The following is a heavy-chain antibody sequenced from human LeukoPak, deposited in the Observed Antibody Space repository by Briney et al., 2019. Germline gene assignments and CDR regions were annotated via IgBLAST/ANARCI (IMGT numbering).Heavy chain of an antibody. Sequence: GGSLRLSCAASGFTFSSYDMHWVRQAPGKGLEWVAVLWYDGNNRYYADSVKGRFTISRDNSKNALYLQMNSLRAEDTAVYYCARESAAGTCDYWGQGTLVTVSS. J-gene: IGHJ4*02. CDR3: ARESAAGTCDY. V-gene: IGHV3-33*01. D-gene: IGHD6-13*01. CDR1: GFTFSSYD. CDR2: LWYDGNNR.